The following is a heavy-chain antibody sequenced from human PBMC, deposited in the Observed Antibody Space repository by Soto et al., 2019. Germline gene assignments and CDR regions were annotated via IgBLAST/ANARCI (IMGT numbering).Heavy chain of an antibody. CDR3: ARENTNFDY. D-gene: IGHD1-1*01. J-gene: IGHJ4*02. CDR1: GYYFTNYW. CDR2: VYPDDSDT. V-gene: IGHV5-51*01. Sequence: GESLKISCQGSGYYFTNYWIGWVRQMPGKGLEWMGIVYPDDSDTRYSPAFQGQVTISADKSISTAYLQWSSLKASDTAMYYCARENTNFDYWGQGTLVTVSS.